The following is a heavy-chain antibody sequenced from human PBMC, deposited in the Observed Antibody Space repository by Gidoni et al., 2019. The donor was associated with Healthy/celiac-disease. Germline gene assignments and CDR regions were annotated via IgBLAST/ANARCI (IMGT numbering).Heavy chain of an antibody. J-gene: IGHJ4*02. CDR1: GCSIRRYY. D-gene: IGHD3-9*01. CDR3: ARARVYDILTGYYFDY. CDR2: IYYSGRT. Sequence: QVQLQVSGPGLVQPSETLSLTCTVSGCSIRRYYWSWIRQPPGKGLEWIGYIYYSGRTNYNPSLKSRVTISVDTSKNQFSLKLSSVTAADTAVYYCARARVYDILTGYYFDYWGQGTRVTVSS. V-gene: IGHV4-59*01.